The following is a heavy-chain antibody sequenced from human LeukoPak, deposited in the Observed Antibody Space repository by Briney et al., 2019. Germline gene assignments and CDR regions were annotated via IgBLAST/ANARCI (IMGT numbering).Heavy chain of an antibody. CDR1: GYTFTSYD. V-gene: IGHV1-8*03. Sequence: ASVNVSCKASGYTFTSYDINWVRQATGQGLEWMGWMNPNSGNTGYAQKFQGRATIHWTTSISTAYMELRSLRSEDTAVDYCARRTLGFRRIWFDPWGQGTLVTVSS. CDR2: MNPNSGNT. CDR3: ARRTLGFRRIWFDP. J-gene: IGHJ5*02.